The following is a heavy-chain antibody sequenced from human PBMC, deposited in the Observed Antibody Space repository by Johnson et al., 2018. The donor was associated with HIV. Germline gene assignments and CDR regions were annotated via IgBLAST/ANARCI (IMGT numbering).Heavy chain of an antibody. CDR1: GLTLRNAW. D-gene: IGHD3-16*01. CDR3: WAQWTVITLGGPSAFDI. Sequence: VHLVESGGGLVTPGGSLRISCSGSGLTLRNAWMTWVRQAPGKGLEWVGHIKREVDGGTTDYTAPVKGRFTILRDDSKNILYLQMNNLKAEDTALYYCWAQWTVITLGGPSAFDIWAKGQWSPSLQ. CDR2: IKREVDGGTT. V-gene: IGHV3-15*01. J-gene: IGHJ3*02.